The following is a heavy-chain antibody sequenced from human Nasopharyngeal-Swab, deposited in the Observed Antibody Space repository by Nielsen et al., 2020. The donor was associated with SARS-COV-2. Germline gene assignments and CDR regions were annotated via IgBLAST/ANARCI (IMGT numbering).Heavy chain of an antibody. CDR3: ARHIPITIFGVVIIGWFDP. V-gene: IGHV3-48*04. J-gene: IGHJ5*02. D-gene: IGHD3-3*01. Sequence: GESLKISCAASGFTFSSYAMSWVRQAPGKGLEWVSYISSSGSTIYYADSVKGRFTISRDNAKNSLYLQMNSLRAEDTAVYYCARHIPITIFGVVIIGWFDPWGQGTLVTVSS. CDR2: ISSSGSTI. CDR1: GFTFSSYA.